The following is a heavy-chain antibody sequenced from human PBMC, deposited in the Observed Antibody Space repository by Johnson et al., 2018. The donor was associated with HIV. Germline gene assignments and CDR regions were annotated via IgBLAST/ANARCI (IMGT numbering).Heavy chain of an antibody. CDR3: ARGGRKQLACDAFDI. J-gene: IGHJ3*02. Sequence: VQLVESGGGVVRPGGSLRLSCAVSGFIFDDYGIISVRQAPWKGLEWVSGITWNGVITGYADSVKGRFTISRDNAKNSLYLQMNRLRAEDTALYYCARGGRKQLACDAFDIWGQGTMVTVSS. V-gene: IGHV3-20*04. CDR1: GFIFDDYG. D-gene: IGHD6-6*01. CDR2: ITWNGVIT.